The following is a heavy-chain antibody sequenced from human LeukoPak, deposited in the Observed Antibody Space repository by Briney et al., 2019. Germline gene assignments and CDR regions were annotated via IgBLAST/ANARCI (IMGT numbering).Heavy chain of an antibody. CDR2: IYYSGST. V-gene: IGHV4-39*07. D-gene: IGHD3-10*01. J-gene: IGHJ5*02. CDR1: GGSISSSSYF. CDR3: ARDYDSGSYHNWFDP. Sequence: PSETLSLTCTVSGGSISSSSYFWGWIRQPPGKGLEWIGSIYYSGSTYYNPSLKSRVTISVDTSKNQFSLRLTSVTAADTAVYYCARDYDSGSYHNWFDPWGQGTLVTVSS.